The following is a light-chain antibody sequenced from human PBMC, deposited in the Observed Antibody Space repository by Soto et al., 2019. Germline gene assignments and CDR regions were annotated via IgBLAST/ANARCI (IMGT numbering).Light chain of an antibody. Sequence: EIVLTQSPGTLSLSPGERATLSCRASQSLSSSYVVWYQQKPGQAPRLLIYAASRRATGIPDRFSGSGSATEYTLTSSRLEPEDFAVYYCQQQGTFGQGTKLESK. CDR3: QQQGT. V-gene: IGKV3-20*01. CDR1: QSLSSSY. CDR2: AAS. J-gene: IGKJ2*01.